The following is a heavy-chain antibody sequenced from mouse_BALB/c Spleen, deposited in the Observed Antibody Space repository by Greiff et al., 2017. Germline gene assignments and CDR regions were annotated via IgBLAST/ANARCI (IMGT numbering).Heavy chain of an antibody. V-gene: IGHV1-69*02. D-gene: IGHD1-2*01. J-gene: IGHJ4*01. CDR1: GYTFTSYW. Sequence: QVQLKQPGAELVKPGASVKLSCKASGYTFTSYWMHWVKQRPGQGLEWIGEIDPSDSYTNYNQKFKGKATLTVDKSSSTAYMQLSSLTSEDSAVYYCARGTGTATRAMDYWGQGTSVTVSS. CDR2: IDPSDSYT. CDR3: ARGTGTATRAMDY.